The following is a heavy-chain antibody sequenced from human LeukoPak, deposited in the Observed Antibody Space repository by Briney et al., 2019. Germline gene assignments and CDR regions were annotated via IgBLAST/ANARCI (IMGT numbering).Heavy chain of an antibody. CDR1: GFTFSAYS. J-gene: IGHJ4*02. Sequence: PGGSLRLSCAASGFTFSAYSMNWVRQAPGKGLEWVSSISSSSTYMYYADSVKGRFTISRDNAKNSLYLQMNSLTAEDTAVYYCARELDLTFDYWGQGTLVTVSS. CDR3: ARELDLTFDY. V-gene: IGHV3-21*01. CDR2: ISSSSTYM.